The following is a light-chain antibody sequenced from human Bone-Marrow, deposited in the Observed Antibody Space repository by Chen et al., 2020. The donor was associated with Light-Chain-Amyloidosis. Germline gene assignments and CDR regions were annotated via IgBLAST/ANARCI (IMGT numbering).Light chain of an antibody. CDR2: DDS. J-gene: IGLJ3*02. Sequence: YVLTQPSSVSVAPGQTATIACGGNNIGSTIVHWYQQTPGQAPLLVVYDDSDRPSGIPERLSGSNSGKTATLTISRVEAGDEADYYCQVWDRSSDRPVFGGGTKLTVL. CDR3: QVWDRSSDRPV. CDR1: NIGSTI. V-gene: IGLV3-21*02.